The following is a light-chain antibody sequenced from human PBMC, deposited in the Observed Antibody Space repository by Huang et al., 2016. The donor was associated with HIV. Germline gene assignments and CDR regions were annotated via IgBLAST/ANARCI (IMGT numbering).Light chain of an antibody. CDR2: LGS. V-gene: IGKV2-28*01. J-gene: IGKJ4*01. CDR1: QSLLHSNGYNS. Sequence: IVMTQSPLSLPVTPGGPASISCRSSQSLLHSNGYNSLDWYLQKPGQSPQLLIYLGSNRASGVPDRFSGSGSGTDFTLKISRVEAEDVGVYYCMQALQTPTFGGGTKVEIK. CDR3: MQALQTPT.